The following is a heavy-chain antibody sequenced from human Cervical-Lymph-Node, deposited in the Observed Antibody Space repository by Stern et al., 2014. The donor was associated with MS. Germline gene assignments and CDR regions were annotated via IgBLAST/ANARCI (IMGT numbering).Heavy chain of an antibody. Sequence: QVQLVESGAEVKKPGASVKVSCKASGYTFTSYYMHWVRQAPGQGLEWMGIINPSGGSTSYAQKFQGRVTMTRDTSTSTVYMELSSLRSEDTAVYYCASQNCSGGSCYSEDWFDPWGQGTLVTVSS. CDR2: INPSGGST. V-gene: IGHV1-46*01. D-gene: IGHD2-15*01. CDR1: GYTFTSYY. J-gene: IGHJ5*02. CDR3: ASQNCSGGSCYSEDWFDP.